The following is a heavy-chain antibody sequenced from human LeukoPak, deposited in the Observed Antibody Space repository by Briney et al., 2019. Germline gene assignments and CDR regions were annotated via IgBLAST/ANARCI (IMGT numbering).Heavy chain of an antibody. CDR3: ARVNFWSGYRWFDY. J-gene: IGHJ4*02. V-gene: IGHV1-2*02. Sequence: ASVKVSCKASGYTFTGYYMHWVRQAPGQGLEWMGWINPNSGGTNYAQKFQGRVTMTRDTSISTAYMELSRLRSDDTAVYYCARVNFWSGYRWFDYWGQGTLVTVSS. CDR1: GYTFTGYY. CDR2: INPNSGGT. D-gene: IGHD3-3*01.